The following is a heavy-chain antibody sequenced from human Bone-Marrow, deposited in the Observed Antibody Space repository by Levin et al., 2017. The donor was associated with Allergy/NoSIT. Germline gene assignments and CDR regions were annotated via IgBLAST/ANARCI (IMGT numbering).Heavy chain of an antibody. CDR2: IRSKAYGGTT. D-gene: IGHD5-12*01. J-gene: IGHJ4*02. CDR3: TRGGYPFDY. V-gene: IGHV3-49*04. CDR1: GFTFGDYA. Sequence: GESLKISCTASGFTFGDYAMSWVRQAPGKGLEWVGFIRSKAYGGTTEYAASVKGRFTISRDDSKSIAYLQMNSLKTEDTAVYYCTRGGYPFDYWGQGTLVTVSS.